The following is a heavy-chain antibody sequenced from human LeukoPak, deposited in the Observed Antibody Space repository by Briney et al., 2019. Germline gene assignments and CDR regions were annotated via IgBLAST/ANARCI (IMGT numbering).Heavy chain of an antibody. J-gene: IGHJ4*02. CDR2: TYYRSKLYN. D-gene: IGHD3-9*01. V-gene: IGHV6-1*01. CDR3: ARYVGTTGWHTFDY. CDR1: GDSVSSNNGA. Sequence: SQTLSLTCAISGDSVSSNNGAWNWIRQSPSRGLEWLGRTYYRSKLYNDHAESLISRITISPVTSKNQFSLQLYSVTPEDTAVYYCARYVGTTGWHTFDYWGQGTLVTVSS.